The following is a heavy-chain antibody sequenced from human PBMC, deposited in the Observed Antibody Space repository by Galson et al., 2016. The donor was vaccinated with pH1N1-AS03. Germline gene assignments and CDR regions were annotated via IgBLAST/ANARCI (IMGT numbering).Heavy chain of an antibody. CDR3: ARDRGFRPDTFDI. CDR1: GYTFSTYG. Sequence: SVKVSCKASGYTFSTYGINWVRQAPGQGLEWMGWISGYDDDTNYAQNVAGRVTMTTDKSTSTVYMELRSLRSDDTAVYYCARDRGFRPDTFDIWGQGTWVTVSS. V-gene: IGHV1-18*04. J-gene: IGHJ3*02. D-gene: IGHD2-15*01. CDR2: ISGYDDDT.